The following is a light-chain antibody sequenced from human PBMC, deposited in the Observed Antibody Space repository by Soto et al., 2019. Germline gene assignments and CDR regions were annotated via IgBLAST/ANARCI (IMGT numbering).Light chain of an antibody. V-gene: IGLV2-14*01. Sequence: QSALTQPASVSGSPGQSIAISCSGSSSDLGIYNYVSWYQQHPGKVPKLIIFEVTNRPSGVSNRFSGSKSGNTASLTISGHQAEDEADYYCSSYTTSSTRVFGTGTKVTVL. J-gene: IGLJ1*01. CDR2: EVT. CDR1: SSDLGIYNY. CDR3: SSYTTSSTRV.